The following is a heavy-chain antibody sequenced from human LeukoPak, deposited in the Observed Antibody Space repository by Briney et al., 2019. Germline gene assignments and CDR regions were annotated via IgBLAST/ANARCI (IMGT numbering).Heavy chain of an antibody. D-gene: IGHD5-18*01. CDR2: ISSSSSYI. Sequence: GGSLRLSCAASGFTFSSYSMNWVRQAPGKGLEWVSSISSSSSYIYYADSVKGRLTISRDNAKNSLYLQMNSLRAEDTAVYYCARDEGYSYGYFNYWGQGTLVTVSS. CDR1: GFTFSSYS. V-gene: IGHV3-21*01. CDR3: ARDEGYSYGYFNY. J-gene: IGHJ4*02.